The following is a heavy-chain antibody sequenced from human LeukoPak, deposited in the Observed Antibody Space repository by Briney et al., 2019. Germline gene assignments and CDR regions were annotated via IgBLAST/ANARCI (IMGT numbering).Heavy chain of an antibody. CDR3: ARVEQQLVRGC. Sequence: GGSLRLSCSASGFTFSSYEMNWVRQAPGKGLEWVSYISGTGNTRYYADSVKGRFTISRDNAKNSLYLQMNSLRAEDTALYYCARVEQQLVRGCWGQGTLVTVSS. J-gene: IGHJ4*02. CDR1: GFTFSSYE. CDR2: ISGTGNTR. V-gene: IGHV3-48*03. D-gene: IGHD6-13*01.